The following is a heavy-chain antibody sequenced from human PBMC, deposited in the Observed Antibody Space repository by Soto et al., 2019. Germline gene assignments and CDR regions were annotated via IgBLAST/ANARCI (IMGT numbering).Heavy chain of an antibody. Sequence: PGGSLRLSCAASGFTFSSYSMNWVRQAPGKGLEWVSYISSSSTIYYADSVKGRFTISRDNAKNSLYLQMNSLRAEDTAVYYCARVGYDILTGESGLDYWGQGTLVTVSS. V-gene: IGHV3-48*01. J-gene: IGHJ4*02. CDR2: ISSSSTI. D-gene: IGHD3-9*01. CDR1: GFTFSSYS. CDR3: ARVGYDILTGESGLDY.